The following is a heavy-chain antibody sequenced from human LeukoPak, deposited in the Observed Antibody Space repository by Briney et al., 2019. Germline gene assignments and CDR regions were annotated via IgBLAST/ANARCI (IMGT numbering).Heavy chain of an antibody. CDR2: ISWNSGSI. D-gene: IGHD1-26*01. CDR3: AKDGGATPYYFDY. CDR1: GFTFDDYA. V-gene: IGHV3-9*01. Sequence: GGSLRLSCAASGFTFDDYAMHWVRQAPGKGLEWVSGISWNSGSIGYADSVKGRLTISGDNAKNSLYLQMNSLRAEDTALYYCAKDGGATPYYFDYWGQGTLVTVSS. J-gene: IGHJ4*02.